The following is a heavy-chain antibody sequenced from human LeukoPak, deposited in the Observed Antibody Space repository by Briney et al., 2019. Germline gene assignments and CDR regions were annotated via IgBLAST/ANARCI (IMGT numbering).Heavy chain of an antibody. Sequence: SETLSLTCTVSGVSINSRGYYWSWIRQPPGKGLELIGNIYYSGSTFYNPSLKSRVTISVDTSKNQFSLKLNSVTAADTAVYYCARETKADYGGAFDFWGQGALVAVSS. J-gene: IGHJ4*02. CDR3: ARETKADYGGAFDF. CDR1: GVSINSRGYY. CDR2: IYYSGST. V-gene: IGHV4-39*07. D-gene: IGHD4-23*01.